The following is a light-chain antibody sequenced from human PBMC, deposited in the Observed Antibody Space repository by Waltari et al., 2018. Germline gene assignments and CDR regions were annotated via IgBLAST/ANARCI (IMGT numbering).Light chain of an antibody. CDR3: QKFDSVPWT. CDR1: QGIANF. Sequence: DIQMTQSPSSLSASVGDRVTITCRASQGIANFLAWFQQRPGKVPQLLIHYASTLQSGVPSRFSGSGSGTDFTLTISNLQPEDVATYYCQKFDSVPWTLGQGTKVEIK. J-gene: IGKJ1*01. V-gene: IGKV1-27*01. CDR2: YAS.